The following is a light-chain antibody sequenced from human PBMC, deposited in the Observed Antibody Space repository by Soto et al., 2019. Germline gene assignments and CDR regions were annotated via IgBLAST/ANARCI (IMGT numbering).Light chain of an antibody. V-gene: IGKV2-30*01. Sequence: DVVMTQSPLSLPVTLGQPASISCRSSQSLVDSDGNTYLNWFQQRPGQSPRRLIYKVSNRDSGVPDRFSGSGSGTDFTLKISRVEAEDVGVYFCQQYNNWPTWTFGQGTKVDIK. CDR2: KVS. CDR3: QQYNNWPTWT. CDR1: QSLVDSDGNTY. J-gene: IGKJ1*01.